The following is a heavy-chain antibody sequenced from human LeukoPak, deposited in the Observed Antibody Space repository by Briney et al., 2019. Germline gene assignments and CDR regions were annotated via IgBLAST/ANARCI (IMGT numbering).Heavy chain of an antibody. D-gene: IGHD3-16*01. V-gene: IGHV3-23*01. Sequence: GGSLGLSCAASGLTFSSYAMSWVRQAPGKGLEWVSAISGSGGSTYYADSVKGRFTISRDNSKNTLYLQMNSLRAEDTAVYYCATQRGTYGPIDYWGQGTLVTVSS. CDR2: ISGSGGST. CDR3: ATQRGTYGPIDY. J-gene: IGHJ4*02. CDR1: GLTFSSYA.